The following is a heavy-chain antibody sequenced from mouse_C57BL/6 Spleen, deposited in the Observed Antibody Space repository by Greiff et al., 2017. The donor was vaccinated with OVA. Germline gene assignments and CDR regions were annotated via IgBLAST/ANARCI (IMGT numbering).Heavy chain of an antibody. D-gene: IGHD1-2*01. Sequence: VKLQESGAELVRPGASVTLSCKASGYTFTDYEMHWVKQTPVHGLEWIGAIDPETGGTAYNQKFKGKAILTADKSSSTAYMELRSLTSEDSAVYYCTRRLYYAMDYWGQGTSVTVSS. CDR3: TRRLYYAMDY. J-gene: IGHJ4*01. CDR1: GYTFTDYE. CDR2: IDPETGGT. V-gene: IGHV1-15*01.